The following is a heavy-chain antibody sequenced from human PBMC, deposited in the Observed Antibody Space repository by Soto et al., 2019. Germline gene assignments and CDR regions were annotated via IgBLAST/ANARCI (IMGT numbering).Heavy chain of an antibody. CDR1: GFTFSNAW. J-gene: IGHJ4*02. V-gene: IGHV3-15*01. D-gene: IGHD1-7*01. Sequence: WGSLRLSCAASGFTFSNAWMIWVRQAPGKGLDWVGLIKSKTDGGTTDYAAPVKGRFTISRDDSKSTLYLQMNSLKTEDTAVYYCTTGGNYEPIDYWGQGTMVTVSS. CDR2: IKSKTDGGTT. CDR3: TTGGNYEPIDY.